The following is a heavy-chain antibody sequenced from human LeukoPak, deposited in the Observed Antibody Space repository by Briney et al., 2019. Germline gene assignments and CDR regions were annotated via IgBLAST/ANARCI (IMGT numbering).Heavy chain of an antibody. CDR1: GYTFTGYY. D-gene: IGHD2-21*02. J-gene: IGHJ3*02. V-gene: IGHV1-2*02. Sequence: AASVKVSCKASGYTFTGYYMHWVRQAPGQRLEWMGWINPNSGGTNYAQKFQGRVTMTRDTSISTAYMELSRLRSDDTAVYYCARGGVVVTANFFWHDAFDIWGQGAMVTVSS. CDR3: ARGGVVVTANFFWHDAFDI. CDR2: INPNSGGT.